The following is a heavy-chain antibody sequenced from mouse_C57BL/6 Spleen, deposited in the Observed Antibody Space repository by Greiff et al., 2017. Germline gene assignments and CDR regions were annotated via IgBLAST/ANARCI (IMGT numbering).Heavy chain of an antibody. CDR3: ARKGGYGSYFDY. J-gene: IGHJ2*01. Sequence: VKLVESGAELVRPGSSVKLSCKASGYTFTSYWMDWVKQRPGQGLEWIGNIYPSDSETHYNQKFKDKATLTVDKSSSTAYMQLSSLTSEDSAVYYCARKGGYGSYFDYWGQGTTLTVSS. CDR2: IYPSDSET. D-gene: IGHD1-1*01. V-gene: IGHV1-61*01. CDR1: GYTFTSYW.